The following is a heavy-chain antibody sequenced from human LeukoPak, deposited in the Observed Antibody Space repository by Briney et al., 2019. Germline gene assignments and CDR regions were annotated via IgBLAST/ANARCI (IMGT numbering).Heavy chain of an antibody. Sequence: PGVSQRLSCAASGLTYSRYNMIWVRQAPGKGLEWVSYISSSSCHIHYADSVKGRLTSSRDNAKNSLYLQMNSLRAEDTAVYYCARDQEALIAVAGTTQHWGQGTLVTVSS. J-gene: IGHJ1*01. V-gene: IGHV3-21*01. D-gene: IGHD6-19*01. CDR3: ARDQEALIAVAGTTQH. CDR2: ISSSSCHI. CDR1: GLTYSRYN.